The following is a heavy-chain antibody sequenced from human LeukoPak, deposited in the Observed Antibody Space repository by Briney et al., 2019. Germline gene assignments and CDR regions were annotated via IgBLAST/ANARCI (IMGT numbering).Heavy chain of an antibody. CDR3: ARGAVRIVGATPASGAFDI. CDR1: GGTFSSYA. D-gene: IGHD1-26*01. Sequence: GASVKVSCKASGGTFSSYAISWVRQAPGQGLEWMGGIIPIFGTANYAQKFQGRVTITADESTSTAYMELSSLRSEDTAVYYCARGAVRIVGATPASGAFDIWGQGTMVTVSS. J-gene: IGHJ3*02. V-gene: IGHV1-69*13. CDR2: IIPIFGTA.